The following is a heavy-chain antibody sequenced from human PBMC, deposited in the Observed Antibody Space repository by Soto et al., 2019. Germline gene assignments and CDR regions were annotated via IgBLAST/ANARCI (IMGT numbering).Heavy chain of an antibody. J-gene: IGHJ5*02. D-gene: IGHD3-3*01. CDR2: INSDGSST. CDR3: ARDWGFWSGYLGWSDP. Sequence: EVQLVESGGGLVQPGGSLRLSCAASGFTFSSYWMHWVRQAPGKGLVWVSRINSDGSSTSYADSVKGRFTISRDNAKNTLDLQINILRAEDTAVYYCARDWGFWSGYLGWSDPWCQGTLVTVSS. CDR1: GFTFSSYW. V-gene: IGHV3-74*01.